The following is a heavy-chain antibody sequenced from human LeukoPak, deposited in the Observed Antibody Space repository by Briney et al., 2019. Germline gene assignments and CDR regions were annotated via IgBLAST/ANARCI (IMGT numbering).Heavy chain of an antibody. J-gene: IGHJ1*01. CDR3: ASRGTSIAALERVLQH. D-gene: IGHD6-6*01. V-gene: IGHV1-2*02. Sequence: GASVKVSCKASGYTFTGCYMHWVRQAPGQGLEWMGWINPNSGGTNYAQKFQGRVTMTRDTSISTAYMELSRLRSDDTAVYYCASRGTSIAALERVLQHWGQGTLVTVSS. CDR2: INPNSGGT. CDR1: GYTFTGCY.